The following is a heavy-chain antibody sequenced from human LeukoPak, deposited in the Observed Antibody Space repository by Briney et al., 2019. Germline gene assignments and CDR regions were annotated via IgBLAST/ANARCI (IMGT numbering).Heavy chain of an antibody. Sequence: ASVKVSCKASGGTFSSYAISWVRQAPGQGLEWMGGIIPIFGTANYAQKFQGRVTITTDESTSTAYMELSSLRSEDTAVYYCARDLGSRGWYDNWFDPWGQGTLVTVSS. D-gene: IGHD6-19*01. CDR1: GGTFSSYA. V-gene: IGHV1-69*05. CDR3: ARDLGSRGWYDNWFDP. J-gene: IGHJ5*02. CDR2: IIPIFGTA.